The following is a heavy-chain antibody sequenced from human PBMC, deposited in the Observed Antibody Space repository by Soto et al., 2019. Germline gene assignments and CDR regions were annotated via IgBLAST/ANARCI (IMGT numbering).Heavy chain of an antibody. CDR2: IIPIFGTA. V-gene: IGHV1-69*13. Sequence: SVKVSCKASGGTFSSYAISWVRQAPGQGLEWMGGIIPIFGTANYAQKFQGRVTITADESTSTAYMELSSLRSEDTAVYYCALLPYDSSGYKPRGYQENYYYYGMDVWGQGTTVTVSS. J-gene: IGHJ6*02. CDR1: GGTFSSYA. CDR3: ALLPYDSSGYKPRGYQENYYYYGMDV. D-gene: IGHD3-22*01.